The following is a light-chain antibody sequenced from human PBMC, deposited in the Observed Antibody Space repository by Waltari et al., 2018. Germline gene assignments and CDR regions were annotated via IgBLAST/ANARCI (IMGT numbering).Light chain of an antibody. CDR1: QGINKE. CDR3: QQDYSPPWT. J-gene: IGKJ1*01. V-gene: IGKV1-27*01. Sequence: DIQMTQSPSSLSASAGERVTVTCRASQGINKELSWFQQRPGKAPTLLIYAASSLQTGVSSRFSGSGFGTDFTLTISSLQPEDVATHYCQQDYSPPWTFGQGTKVEIK. CDR2: AAS.